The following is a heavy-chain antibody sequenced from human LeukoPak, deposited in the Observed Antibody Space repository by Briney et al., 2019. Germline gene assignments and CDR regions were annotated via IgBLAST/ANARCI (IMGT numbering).Heavy chain of an antibody. CDR1: GFTFTNYP. CDR3: AKLTSGWFEDF. D-gene: IGHD6-19*01. J-gene: IGHJ4*02. CDR2: IRPSDGGT. Sequence: PGASLRLSCAASGFTFTNYPMTWVRQAPGKGLEWVSAIRPSDGGTFYADSVKGRFTISRDSSKNTLYLQMNSLRAEDTAVYYCAKLTSGWFEDFWGQGTLVTVSS. V-gene: IGHV3-23*01.